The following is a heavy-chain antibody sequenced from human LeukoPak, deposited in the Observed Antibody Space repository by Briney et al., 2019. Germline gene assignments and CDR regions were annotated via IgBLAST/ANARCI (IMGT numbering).Heavy chain of an antibody. D-gene: IGHD4-23*01. V-gene: IGHV4-39*01. CDR2: IYYSGST. CDR1: GGSICSSSYY. Sequence: SETLSLTCTVSGGSICSSSYYWGWIRQPPGKGLEWIGSIYYSGSTYYNPSLKSRVTISVDTSKNQFSLKLSSVTAADTAVYYCARHSATVVMPFDYWGQGTLVTVSS. CDR3: ARHSATVVMPFDY. J-gene: IGHJ4*02.